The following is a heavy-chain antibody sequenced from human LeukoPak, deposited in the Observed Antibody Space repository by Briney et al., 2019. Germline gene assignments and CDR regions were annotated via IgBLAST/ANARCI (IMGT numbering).Heavy chain of an antibody. CDR2: IYSGGST. D-gene: IGHD4-17*01. Sequence: PGGSLRLSCAASGFTVSSNYMSWVRQAPGKGLEWVSVIYSGGSTYYADSVKGRFTISRDNAKNSLYLQMNSLRAEDTAVYYCARDGDYGDYVFDYWGQGTLVTVSS. V-gene: IGHV3-53*01. J-gene: IGHJ4*02. CDR1: GFTVSSNY. CDR3: ARDGDYGDYVFDY.